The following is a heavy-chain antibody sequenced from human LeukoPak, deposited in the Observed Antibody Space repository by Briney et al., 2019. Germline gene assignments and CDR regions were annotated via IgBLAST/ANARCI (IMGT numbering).Heavy chain of an antibody. V-gene: IGHV1-69*04. CDR3: AREGRYYYDSSGSRFDY. CDR1: GGTFSSYT. J-gene: IGHJ4*02. Sequence: ASVKVSCKASGGTFSSYTISWVRQAPGQGLEWMGRIIPILGIANYAQKFQGRVTITADKSTSTAYMELSSLRSEDTAVYYCAREGRYYYDSSGSRFDYWGQGTLVTVSS. CDR2: IIPILGIA. D-gene: IGHD3-22*01.